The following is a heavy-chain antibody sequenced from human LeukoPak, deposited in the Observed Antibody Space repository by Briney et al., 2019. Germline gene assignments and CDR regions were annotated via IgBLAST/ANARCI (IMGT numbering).Heavy chain of an antibody. J-gene: IGHJ6*02. D-gene: IGHD3-3*01. Sequence: PSETLSLTCTVSGGPISAYFCNWIRLSPGKGLEWIGYAYNSGSPSYNPSLKSRVTISLDWSKNQFSLQLSSVTAADTAVYYCARGCWGFLTCNFFSGMDVWDQGTTVTVSS. CDR3: ARGCWGFLTCNFFSGMDV. CDR1: GGPISAYF. V-gene: IGHV4-59*01. CDR2: AYNSGSP.